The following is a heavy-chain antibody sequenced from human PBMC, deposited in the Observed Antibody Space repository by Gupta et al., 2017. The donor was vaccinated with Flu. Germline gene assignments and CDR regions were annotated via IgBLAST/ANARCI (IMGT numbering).Heavy chain of an antibody. CDR3: ARDWAYIALDY. D-gene: IGHD5-12*01. J-gene: IGHJ4*02. V-gene: IGHV3-7*01. CDR1: DFTFTSST. Sequence: EVQPVESGGGWVQLGGSLRLSCAASDFTFTSSTMTWLRQSQGKGREWVANINQDGRVKNCMDSEKGRFTISQDNAKNSLYLHMNSLRAEDTAVYFCARDWAYIALDYWGQGTLFTVSS. CDR2: INQDGRVK.